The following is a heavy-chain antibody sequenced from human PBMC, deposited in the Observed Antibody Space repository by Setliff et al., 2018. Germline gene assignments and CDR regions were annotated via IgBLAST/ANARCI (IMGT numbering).Heavy chain of an antibody. CDR2: IYTSGST. D-gene: IGHD1-26*01. CDR1: GGSISNYY. CDR3: ARKGISALSGAFDM. Sequence: SETLSLTCTVSGGSISNYYWSWIRQPAGKGLEWIGRIYTSGSTNYNPSLKSRVSMSVDTSKNQFPLKLSSVTAADTAVYYCARKGISALSGAFDMWGQGTMVTVSS. J-gene: IGHJ3*02. V-gene: IGHV4-4*07.